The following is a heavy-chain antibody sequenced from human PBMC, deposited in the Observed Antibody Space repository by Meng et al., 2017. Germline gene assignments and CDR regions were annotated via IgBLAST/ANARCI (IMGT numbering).Heavy chain of an antibody. CDR1: GCFISSGGYY. CDR3: ARDHSFDP. Sequence: QGQLKGSGPGLVKPSQTLSLTCTVSGCFISSGGYYWSWIRQHPGKGLEWIGYIYYSGSTCYNPSLKSRVTISVDTSKNQFSLKLSSVTAADTAVYYCARDHSFDPWGQGTLVTVSS. V-gene: IGHV4-31*03. D-gene: IGHD1-26*01. CDR2: IYYSGST. J-gene: IGHJ5*02.